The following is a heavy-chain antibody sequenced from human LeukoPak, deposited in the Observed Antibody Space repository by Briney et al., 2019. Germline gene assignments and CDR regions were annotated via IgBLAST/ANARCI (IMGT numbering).Heavy chain of an antibody. CDR3: ASVFTKDYDFWSGPSFYFDY. J-gene: IGHJ4*02. D-gene: IGHD3-3*01. V-gene: IGHV5-51*01. CDR1: GYSFTSYW. Sequence: LGESLKISCKGSGYSFTSYWIGWVRQMPGKGLEWMGIIYPGDSDTRYSPSLQGQVTISADKSISTAYLQWRSLKASDTAMYYCASVFTKDYDFWSGPSFYFDYWGQGTLVTVSS. CDR2: IYPGDSDT.